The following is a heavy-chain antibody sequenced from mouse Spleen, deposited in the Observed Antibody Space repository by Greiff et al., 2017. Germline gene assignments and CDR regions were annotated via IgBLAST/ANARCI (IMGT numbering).Heavy chain of an antibody. CDR2: ISSGGSYT. CDR3: ARRTYGSSYDYFDY. V-gene: IGHV5-6*02. D-gene: IGHD1-1*01. CDR1: GFTFSSYG. Sequence: EVKLVESGGDLVKPGGSLKLSCAASGFTFSSYGMSWVRQTPDKRLEWVATISSGGSYTYYPDSVKGRFTISRDNAKNTLYLQMSSLKSEDTAMYYCARRTYGSSYDYFDYWGQGTTLTVSS. J-gene: IGHJ2*01.